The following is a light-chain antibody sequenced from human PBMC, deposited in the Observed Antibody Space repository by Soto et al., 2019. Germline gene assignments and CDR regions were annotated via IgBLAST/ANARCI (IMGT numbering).Light chain of an antibody. CDR1: QSVTSNY. J-gene: IGKJ4*01. Sequence: EIVLTQSPGTLSLSPGERATLSCRASQSVTSNYLAWYQQKPGQAPRLLIYGAASRATGIPDRFSGSGSGTDFTLTISRLEPEDFVVYYCQQYGRSPLTFGGGTKVDIK. CDR2: GAA. CDR3: QQYGRSPLT. V-gene: IGKV3-20*01.